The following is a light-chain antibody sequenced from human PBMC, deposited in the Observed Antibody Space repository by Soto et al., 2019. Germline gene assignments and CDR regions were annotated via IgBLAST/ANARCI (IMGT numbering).Light chain of an antibody. V-gene: IGLV2-14*01. CDR2: DVS. CDR1: SSDVGGYNY. Sequence: QSALTQPASVSGSPGQSSTISCTGTSSDVGGYNYVSWYQQHPGKAPKLMIYDVSNRPSGVSNRFSGSKSGNTASLTISGLQAEDEAHYYCSSYTSSSTLVFGGGTQLTVL. CDR3: SSYTSSSTLV. J-gene: IGLJ2*01.